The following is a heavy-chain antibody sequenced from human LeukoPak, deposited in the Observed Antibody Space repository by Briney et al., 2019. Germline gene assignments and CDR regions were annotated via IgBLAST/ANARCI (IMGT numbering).Heavy chain of an antibody. CDR3: ARPWGPYSSSWYGIDY. Sequence: AASVKVSCKASGYTFTGYYMHWVRQAPGQGLEWMGWINPNSGGTNYAQKFQGRVTMTRDTSISTAYMELSRLRSDDTAVYYCARPWGPYSSSWYGIDYWGQGTLVTVSS. V-gene: IGHV1-2*02. CDR2: INPNSGGT. CDR1: GYTFTGYY. D-gene: IGHD6-13*01. J-gene: IGHJ4*02.